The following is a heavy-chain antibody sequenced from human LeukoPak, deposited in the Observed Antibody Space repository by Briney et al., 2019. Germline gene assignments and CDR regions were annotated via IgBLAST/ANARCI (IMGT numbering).Heavy chain of an antibody. D-gene: IGHD2/OR15-2a*01. J-gene: IGHJ6*03. Sequence: PGGSLRLSCAASGFTFSSYAMSWVRQAPGKGLEWVSAISGSGGSTYYADSVKGRFTISGDNSKNTLYLQMNSLRAEDTAVYYCATDLDSSYYYYYMDVWGKGTTVTVSS. V-gene: IGHV3-23*01. CDR3: ATDLDSSYYYYYMDV. CDR2: ISGSGGST. CDR1: GFTFSSYA.